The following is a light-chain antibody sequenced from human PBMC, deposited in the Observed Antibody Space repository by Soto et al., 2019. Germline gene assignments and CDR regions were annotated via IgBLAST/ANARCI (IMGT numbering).Light chain of an antibody. CDR3: QQSYSTPRT. CDR2: TAS. V-gene: IGKV1-39*01. Sequence: DIQMTQSPSSLSASVGDRVTITCRASQSISSHLNWYQQKPGKAPKLLIYTASSLQSAVPSRFSGRGSGTDFTLTSSSLQPEDLATYYCQQSYSTPRTFGQGTKLEIK. J-gene: IGKJ2*01. CDR1: QSISSH.